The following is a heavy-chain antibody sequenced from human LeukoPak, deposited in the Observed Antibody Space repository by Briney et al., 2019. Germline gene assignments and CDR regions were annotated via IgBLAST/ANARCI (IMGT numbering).Heavy chain of an antibody. Sequence: SETLSLTCAVYGGSFSGYYWSWIRQPPGKGLEWIGEINHSGSTNYNPSLKSRVTISVDTSKNQFSLKLSSVTAADTAVYYCARGGDYGGSSPFDYWGQGTLVTVSS. CDR1: GGSFSGYY. J-gene: IGHJ4*02. D-gene: IGHD4-23*01. V-gene: IGHV4-34*01. CDR2: INHSGST. CDR3: ARGGDYGGSSPFDY.